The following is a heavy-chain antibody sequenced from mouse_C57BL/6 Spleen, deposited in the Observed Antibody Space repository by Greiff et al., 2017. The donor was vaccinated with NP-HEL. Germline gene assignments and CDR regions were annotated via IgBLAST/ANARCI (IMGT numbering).Heavy chain of an antibody. V-gene: IGHV7-3*01. D-gene: IGHD1-1*02. CDR1: GFTFTDYY. CDR2: IRNKANGYTT. J-gene: IGHJ4*01. Sequence: DVQLVESGGGLVQPGGSLSLSCAASGFTFTDYYMSWVRQPPGKALEWLGFIRNKANGYTTEYSASVKGRFTISRDNSQSILYLQMNALRAEDSATYYCARHYGDYAMDYWGQGTSVTVSS. CDR3: ARHYGDYAMDY.